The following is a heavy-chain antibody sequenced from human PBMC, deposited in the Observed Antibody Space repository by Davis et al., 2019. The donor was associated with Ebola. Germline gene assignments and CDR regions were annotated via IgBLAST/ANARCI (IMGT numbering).Heavy chain of an antibody. J-gene: IGHJ4*02. CDR2: IRSKANSYAT. Sequence: GESLKISCAASGFTFSSYGMHWVRQASGKGLEWVGRIRSKANSYATAYAASVKGRFTISRDDSKNTAYLQMNSLKTEDTAVYYCSAAGTRGYDYWGQGTLVTVSS. V-gene: IGHV3-73*01. CDR3: SAAGTRGYDY. CDR1: GFTFSSYG. D-gene: IGHD6-13*01.